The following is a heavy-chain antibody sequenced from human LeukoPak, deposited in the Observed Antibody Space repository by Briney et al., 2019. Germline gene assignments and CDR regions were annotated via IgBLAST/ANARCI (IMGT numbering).Heavy chain of an antibody. CDR3: ARTYCSSTSCYRGYFDY. CDR2: INHSGST. V-gene: IGHV4-34*01. Sequence: SETLSLTCAVYGGSFSGYYWSWIRQPPGKGLEWIGEINHSGSTNYNPSLKSRVTISVDTSKNQFSLKLSSVTAADTAVYYCARTYCSSTSCYRGYFDYWGQGTLVTVSS. D-gene: IGHD2-2*01. J-gene: IGHJ4*02. CDR1: GGSFSGYY.